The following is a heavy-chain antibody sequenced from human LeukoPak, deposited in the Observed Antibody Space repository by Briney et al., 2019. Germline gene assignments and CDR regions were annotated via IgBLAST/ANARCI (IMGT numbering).Heavy chain of an antibody. V-gene: IGHV4-61*02. CDR3: ARNLIPEQLVLNF. D-gene: IGHD6-13*01. Sequence: SETLSLTCTVSGDSISSGDYYWSWIRQPAGKGLEWIGRISSSGSTNYNPSLKSRVTISVDTSKNQFSLNLKSVTPEDTAVYYCARNLIPEQLVLNFWGQGTLVTVSS. J-gene: IGHJ4*02. CDR1: GDSISSGDYY. CDR2: ISSSGST.